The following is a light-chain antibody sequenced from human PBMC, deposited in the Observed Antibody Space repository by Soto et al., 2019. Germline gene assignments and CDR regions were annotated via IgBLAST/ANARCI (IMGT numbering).Light chain of an antibody. V-gene: IGKV1-6*01. CDR1: QGIRND. J-gene: IGKJ1*01. CDR3: LQDYNYPRT. CDR2: DAS. Sequence: AIQMTQSPSSLSASVGDRVTITCRASQGIRNDLGWYQQKPGKAPRLLIFDASSLQSGVPSRFSGSGSGTDFTLTISSLQPEDFATYYCLQDYNYPRTFGQGTKVEIK.